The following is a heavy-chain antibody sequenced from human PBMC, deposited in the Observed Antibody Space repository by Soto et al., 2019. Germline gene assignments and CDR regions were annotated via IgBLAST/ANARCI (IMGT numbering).Heavy chain of an antibody. Sequence: ASVKVSCKASGGTFSSYAISWVRQAPGQGLEWMGGIIPIFGTANYAQKFQGRVTITADESTSTAYMELSSLRSEDTAVYYCARSNCSSTSCPSVYYYYGMDVWGQGTTVTVSS. D-gene: IGHD2-2*01. CDR3: ARSNCSSTSCPSVYYYYGMDV. CDR1: GGTFSSYA. J-gene: IGHJ6*02. CDR2: IIPIFGTA. V-gene: IGHV1-69*13.